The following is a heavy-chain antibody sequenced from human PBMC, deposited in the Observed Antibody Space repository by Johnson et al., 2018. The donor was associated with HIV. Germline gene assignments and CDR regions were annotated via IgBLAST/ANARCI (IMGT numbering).Heavy chain of an antibody. CDR1: GFNFNGFG. CDR2: IWYDGSKT. CDR3: ATSTASDAFDI. D-gene: IGHD1-1*01. J-gene: IGHJ3*02. V-gene: IGHV3-30*02. Sequence: QMQLVESGGGVVQPGGSLRLSCAASGFNFNGFGMHWVRQAPGKGLEWVAFIWYDGSKTYYGDSVKGRFTISRDNSKNTLYLQMNSLRAEDTAVYYCATSTASDAFDIWGQGTMVTVSS.